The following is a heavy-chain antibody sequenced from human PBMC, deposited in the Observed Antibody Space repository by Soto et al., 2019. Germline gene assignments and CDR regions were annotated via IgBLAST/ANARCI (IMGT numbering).Heavy chain of an antibody. J-gene: IGHJ4*02. Sequence: SVKVSWKASGFTFTSSAFQWVRQARGQRLEWIGWIAVGSGYTNYAQRFQDRVTLTRDMSTATTYMELSRLTSEDTAIYYCAADATAWQQMVPSDYWDQGTLVTVSS. CDR2: IAVGSGYT. V-gene: IGHV1-58*01. CDR1: GFTFTSSA. D-gene: IGHD2-8*01. CDR3: AADATAWQQMVPSDY.